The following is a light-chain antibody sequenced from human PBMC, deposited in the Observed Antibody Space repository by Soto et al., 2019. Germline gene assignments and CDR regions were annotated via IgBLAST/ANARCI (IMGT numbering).Light chain of an antibody. CDR3: QQADSFPLT. CDR1: QRISRW. Sequence: DIQMTQSPSSVSASVGDRVTISCRASQRISRWLAWYQQKPGRAPKLLIYAASSLQSGVPSRFSGGGSGTDFTLTISGLQPKDFATYYCQQADSFPLTFGGGTKVEIK. CDR2: AAS. J-gene: IGKJ4*01. V-gene: IGKV1D-12*01.